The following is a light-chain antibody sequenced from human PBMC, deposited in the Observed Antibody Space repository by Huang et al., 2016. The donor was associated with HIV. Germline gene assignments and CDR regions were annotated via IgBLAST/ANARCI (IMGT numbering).Light chain of an antibody. Sequence: DIVVTESPASLTLSLGARATINCTSSQSLSSSSNNKNYLNRYQMKPRQPPQLLIDRASTRESGGPGRVSGSGSVTDFTLTSSSLQAVDVATYYCHQYYTLPRTFGQGTKVEV. V-gene: IGKV4-1*01. J-gene: IGKJ1*01. CDR1: QSLSSSSNNKNY. CDR2: RAS. CDR3: HQYYTLPRT.